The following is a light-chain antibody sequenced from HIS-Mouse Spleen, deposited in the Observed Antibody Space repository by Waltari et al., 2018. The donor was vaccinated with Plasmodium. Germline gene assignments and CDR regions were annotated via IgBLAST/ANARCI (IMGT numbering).Light chain of an antibody. J-gene: IGKJ1*01. CDR3: QQYNSYWT. CDR2: WAS. V-gene: IGKV4-1*01. CDR1: QSVLYSSNHKNY. Sequence: DIVMTQSPASLAVSLGERATINCKSSQSVLYSSNHKNYLAWYQQKPGQPPKLLIYWASTRESGVPDRFSGSGSGTDFTLTISSLQAEDVAVYYCQQYNSYWTFGQGTKVEIK.